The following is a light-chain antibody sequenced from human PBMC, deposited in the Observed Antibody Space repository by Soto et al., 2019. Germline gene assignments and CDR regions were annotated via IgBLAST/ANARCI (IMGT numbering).Light chain of an antibody. Sequence: EIVLTQSPGTLSLSPGERATLSCRASQSVSSNYIAWYQQNPGQAPRLLIYGASTGATGIPDRFSGSGSGTDFTLTISRLEPEDFAVYFCQQYGRSPPFAFGQGTNVEIK. CDR2: GAS. V-gene: IGKV3-20*01. CDR3: QQYGRSPPFA. CDR1: QSVSSNY. J-gene: IGKJ2*01.